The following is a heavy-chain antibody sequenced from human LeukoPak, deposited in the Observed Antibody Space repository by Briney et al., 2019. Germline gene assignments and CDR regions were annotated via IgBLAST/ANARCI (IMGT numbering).Heavy chain of an antibody. V-gene: IGHV3-30*19. Sequence: GGSLRLSCAASGFTFSSYGMHWVHQAPGKGLEWVTVISHDERKKYYADSVKGRFTISRDNSRNTLFLQMNSLRAEDTAVYYCARGWFGDLFDYWGQGTLVTVSS. CDR3: ARGWFGDLFDY. CDR1: GFTFSSYG. CDR2: ISHDERKK. J-gene: IGHJ4*02. D-gene: IGHD3-10*01.